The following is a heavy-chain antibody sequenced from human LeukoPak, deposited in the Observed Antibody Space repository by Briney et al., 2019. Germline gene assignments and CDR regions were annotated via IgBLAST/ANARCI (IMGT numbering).Heavy chain of an antibody. Sequence: GESLKISCKGSGYSFSSYWIAWVRQMPGKGLEWMGIIYPDDSDTRYSPSFQGQVTISADKSISTAYLQWNSLKASDTAMYYCARRLRNDDYGDQSPQNFDSWGQGTLVTVSS. V-gene: IGHV5-51*01. D-gene: IGHD4/OR15-4a*01. CDR3: ARRLRNDDYGDQSPQNFDS. CDR1: GYSFSSYW. CDR2: IYPDDSDT. J-gene: IGHJ4*02.